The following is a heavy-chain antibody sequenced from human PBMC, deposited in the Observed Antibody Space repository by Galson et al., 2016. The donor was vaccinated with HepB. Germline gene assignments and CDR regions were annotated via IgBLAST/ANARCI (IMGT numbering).Heavy chain of an antibody. CDR3: AKWNTAARATYLDF. D-gene: IGHD1-1*01. CDR1: GFPFVTSG. V-gene: IGHV3-23*01. CDR2: IVGSGNNK. J-gene: IGHJ4*02. Sequence: SLRLSCAASGFPFVTSGLTWVRQAPGKGLEWVSGIVGSGNNKYYADSVKGRFTISRDKSKNTLSLQMNSLRAEDTAVYYCAKWNTAARATYLDFWGQGSLVTVSS.